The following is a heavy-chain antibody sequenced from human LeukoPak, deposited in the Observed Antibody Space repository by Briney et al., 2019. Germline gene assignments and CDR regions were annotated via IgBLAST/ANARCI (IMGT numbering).Heavy chain of an antibody. J-gene: IGHJ6*04. CDR2: ISSSGTT. V-gene: IGHV4-61*01. CDR1: GGSVSSANSY. Sequence: PSETLSLTCTVSGGSVSSANSYWPWLRQPPGRGPEWIGYISSSGTTKYNPSLKSRVTISSDTSKNQFSLKVTSVTAADTAVYYCARWDYYYAMDVWGKGTTVDVSS. CDR3: ARWDYYYAMDV.